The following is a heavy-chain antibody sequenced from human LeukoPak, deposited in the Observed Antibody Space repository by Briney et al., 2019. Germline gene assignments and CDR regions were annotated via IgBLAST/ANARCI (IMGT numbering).Heavy chain of an antibody. V-gene: IGHV3-48*03. CDR3: ARELATSGFDP. D-gene: IGHD6-19*01. CDR1: GFTFSSYE. CDR2: ISRSASRK. J-gene: IGHJ5*02. Sequence: GGSLRLSCAASGFTFSSYEMNWVRQAPGKGVEWVSYISRSASRKDYADSVKGRFTISRDNARNSLYLQMDSLRAEDSAVYYCARELATSGFDPWGQGTLITVSA.